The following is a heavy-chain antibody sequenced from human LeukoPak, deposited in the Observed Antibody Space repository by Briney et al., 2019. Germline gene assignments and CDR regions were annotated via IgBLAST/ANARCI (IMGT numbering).Heavy chain of an antibody. CDR2: IYTSGTT. V-gene: IGHV4-4*07. D-gene: IGHD5-12*01. CDR1: AGSISSYY. CDR3: ARDRGYNQGGYTYGMDV. Sequence: SETLSLTCTVSAGSISSYYWSWIRQPAGKGLEWIGRIYTSGTTNSNPSLTIRVTISLYTSKNQFSLKLSSLTAADTAVYYCARDRGYNQGGYTYGMDVWGQGTTVSVSS. J-gene: IGHJ6*02.